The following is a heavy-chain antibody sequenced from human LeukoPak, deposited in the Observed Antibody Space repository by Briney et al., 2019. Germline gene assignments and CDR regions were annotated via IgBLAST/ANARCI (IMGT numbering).Heavy chain of an antibody. D-gene: IGHD7-27*01. V-gene: IGHV3-7*01. CDR2: IRPEANDG. J-gene: IGHJ4*02. CDR3: AGGDWGSIDY. CDR1: GFTFSHYW. Sequence: GGSLRLSCAASGFTFSHYWMAWVRQAPGKGLEWVAIIRPEANDGSYVDSVKGRFTISRDNAKNSLYLQLNSLRAEDTAVYFCAGGDWGSIDYWGQGALVPVSS.